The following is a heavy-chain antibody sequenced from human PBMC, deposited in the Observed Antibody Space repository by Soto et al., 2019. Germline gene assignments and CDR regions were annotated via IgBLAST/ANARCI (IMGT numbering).Heavy chain of an antibody. CDR3: ARSRNGPYGNWFDP. J-gene: IGHJ5*02. Sequence: HPGGSLRLSCAASGFTFSSYAMHWVRQAPGKGLEWVAVISYDGSNKYYADSVKGRFTISRDNSKNTLYVQMNSLRAEDTAVYYCARSRNGPYGNWFDPWGLGXLVTVYS. CDR1: GFTFSSYA. V-gene: IGHV3-30*04. CDR2: ISYDGSNK. D-gene: IGHD2-8*01.